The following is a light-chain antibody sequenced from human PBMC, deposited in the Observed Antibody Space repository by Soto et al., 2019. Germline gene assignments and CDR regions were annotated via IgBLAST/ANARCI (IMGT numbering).Light chain of an antibody. CDR3: SSYPSTTSRV. V-gene: IGLV2-14*01. Sequence: QSALTQPASVSGSPGQSITISCTGSSSDVGGHDYVSWYQQHPGKAPKLIIYEVSNRPSGVSNRFSGSKSGNTASLTISGLQAEDEADYYCSSYPSTTSRVFGGGTKLTVL. CDR2: EVS. J-gene: IGLJ3*02. CDR1: SSDVGGHDY.